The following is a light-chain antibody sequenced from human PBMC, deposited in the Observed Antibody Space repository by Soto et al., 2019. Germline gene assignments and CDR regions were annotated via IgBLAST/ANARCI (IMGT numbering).Light chain of an antibody. CDR3: HHYGDSLSIT. V-gene: IGKV3-20*01. CDR1: QIVSSSY. Sequence: ETVLTQSPGTLSLSPGERATLSCRASQIVSSSYLALYQQQPGQAPRILIYGASSRATGIPARFSGSGSGTAFTLPISRLEHADSAVYYCHHYGDSLSITFGQGTRLEIK. J-gene: IGKJ5*01. CDR2: GAS.